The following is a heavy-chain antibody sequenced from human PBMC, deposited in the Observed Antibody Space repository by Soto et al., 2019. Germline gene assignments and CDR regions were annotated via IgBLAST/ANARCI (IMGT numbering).Heavy chain of an antibody. CDR2: ISDDGVSK. CDR1: GFTFSNSG. CDR3: ARAYYFGSGTSYTLYY. Sequence: HPGGSLRLSCAASGFTFSNSGMHWVRQAPGKGLEWVAAISDDGVSKYYADSVQGRFTISRDNSESAVFLQMNSLRPDDTALYFCARAYYFGSGTSYTLYYWGQGTQVTVSS. J-gene: IGHJ4*02. V-gene: IGHV3-30*03. D-gene: IGHD3-10*01.